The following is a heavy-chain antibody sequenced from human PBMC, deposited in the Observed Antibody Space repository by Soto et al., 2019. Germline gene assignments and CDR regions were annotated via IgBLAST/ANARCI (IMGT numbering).Heavy chain of an antibody. D-gene: IGHD2-2*01. Sequence: ASVKVSCKASGYTFASYGISWVRQAPGQGLEWMGWISAYNGNTNYAQKLQGRVTMTTDTSTSTAYMELRSLRSDDTAVYYCARASPAVPAAIQWYYYYYGMDVWGQGTTVTSP. CDR1: GYTFASYG. CDR2: ISAYNGNT. CDR3: ARASPAVPAAIQWYYYYYGMDV. J-gene: IGHJ6*02. V-gene: IGHV1-18*01.